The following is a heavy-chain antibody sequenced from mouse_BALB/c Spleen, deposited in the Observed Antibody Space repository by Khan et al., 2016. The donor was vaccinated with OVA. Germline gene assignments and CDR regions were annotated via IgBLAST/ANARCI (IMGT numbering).Heavy chain of an antibody. CDR2: IWAGGST. Sequence: VQLLESGPGLVAPSQSLSITCTVSGFSLTSHGVHWVRQPPGKGLEWLGVIWAGGSTNYNSALMSRLSISKDSSKSQVFLKQNSLQTDDTAMYYCARNREPDYFDYWGQGTTLTVSS. CDR1: GFSLTSHG. J-gene: IGHJ2*01. CDR3: ARNREPDYFDY. V-gene: IGHV2-9*02.